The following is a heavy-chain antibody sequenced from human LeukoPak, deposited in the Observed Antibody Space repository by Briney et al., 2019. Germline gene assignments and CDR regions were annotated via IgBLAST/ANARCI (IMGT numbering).Heavy chain of an antibody. V-gene: IGHV3-53*01. CDR3: ARVLGSPSYVDD. D-gene: IGHD3-16*01. CDR1: GFTVSTNH. J-gene: IGHJ4*02. CDR2: TYRGGTT. Sequence: GGSLRLSCAASGFTVSTNHMSWVRQSPGKGLEWVSVTYRGGTTDYAGFVKDRFSSYRDTSKNTLDLQMNSLRAEDTAVYYCARVLGSPSYVDDWGQGTLVTVSS.